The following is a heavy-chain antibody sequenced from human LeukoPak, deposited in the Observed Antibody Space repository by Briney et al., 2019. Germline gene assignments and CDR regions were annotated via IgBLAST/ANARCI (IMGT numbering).Heavy chain of an antibody. V-gene: IGHV3-7*01. CDR1: DFTFSDIG. D-gene: IGHD3-22*01. CDR2: IKLDGSEK. CDR3: AREWAYYYGSSGYFDY. Sequence: GGPLRLSGAASDFTFSDIGLSGSARPPGKGLKGLPNIKLDGSEKYYVDSVKGRFTVSRDNAKNSLFLQMSSLRAEDTAVYFCAREWAYYYGSSGYFDYWGQGTLVTVSS. J-gene: IGHJ4*02.